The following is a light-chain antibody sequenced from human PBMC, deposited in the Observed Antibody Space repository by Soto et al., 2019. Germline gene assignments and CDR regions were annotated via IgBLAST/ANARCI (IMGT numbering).Light chain of an antibody. J-gene: IGKJ5*01. CDR3: QQYTSSLNT. CDR1: QSISDT. Sequence: EIVMTQSPATLSVSPGGRATLSCRASQSISDTLAWYQQKPGQGPRLLIYGASSRPTGIPERFSGSGSGTDFTLTISRLELEDFAVYYCQQYTSSLNTFGQGTRLEIK. V-gene: IGKV3-20*01. CDR2: GAS.